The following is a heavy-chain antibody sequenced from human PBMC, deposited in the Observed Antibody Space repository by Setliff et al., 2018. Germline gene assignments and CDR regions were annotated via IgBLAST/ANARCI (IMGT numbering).Heavy chain of an antibody. CDR1: GESFSNNY. CDR2: SNHGGST. V-gene: IGHV4-34*01. Sequence: PSETLSLTCSVSGESFSNNYWSWIRQTPGKGLEWIGESNHGGSTTYHPSLKSRLTMSVDTSKNQFSLKLAAVTAADTAVYYCARDRWGGGWFDPWGQGTLVTVSS. J-gene: IGHJ5*02. CDR3: ARDRWGGGWFDP. D-gene: IGHD3-10*01.